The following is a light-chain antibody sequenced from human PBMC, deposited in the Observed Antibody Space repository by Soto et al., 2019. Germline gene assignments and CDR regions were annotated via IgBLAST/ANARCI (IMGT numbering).Light chain of an antibody. Sequence: DIQLTQSPSALSASLQDTVTITFRASQILSSWAWYQQRPGKAPKLLIYDASTLKSGVPSRFRGSGSGAEFTLTISSLQPEDFATYYCQQTYSTPITFGQGTRLEIK. CDR2: DAS. CDR3: QQTYSTPIT. J-gene: IGKJ5*01. CDR1: QILSSW. V-gene: IGKV1-5*01.